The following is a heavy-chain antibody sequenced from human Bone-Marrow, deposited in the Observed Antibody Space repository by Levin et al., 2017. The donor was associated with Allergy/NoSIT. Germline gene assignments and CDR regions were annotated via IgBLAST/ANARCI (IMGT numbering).Heavy chain of an antibody. CDR1: ETSIRNYY. V-gene: IGHV4-59*01. CDR3: ARGGGGLEANLEFDF. Sequence: KTSETLSLTCTVSETSIRNYYWNWIRQSPGKGLEWIGYVYHSETTKYNPSLKSRVTIAGDTATNQFSLRLDSVSAADTAVYYCARGGGGLEANLEFDFWGQGVLVTVSS. D-gene: IGHD3-3*01. J-gene: IGHJ4*02. CDR2: VYHSETT.